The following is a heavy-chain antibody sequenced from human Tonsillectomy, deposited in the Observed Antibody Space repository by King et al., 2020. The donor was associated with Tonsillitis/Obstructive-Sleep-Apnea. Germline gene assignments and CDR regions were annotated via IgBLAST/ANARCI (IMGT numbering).Heavy chain of an antibody. CDR1: GFTFSSYA. D-gene: IGHD2-15*01. CDR2: ISSDGSNK. CDR3: ARAGRESRCYLTAFDI. J-gene: IGHJ3*02. V-gene: IGHV3-30*04. Sequence: VQLVESGGGVVQPGRSLRLSCAASGFTFSSYAMHWVRQAPGKGLEWVAVISSDGSNKYYADSVEGRFTISRDNSESTLYLQMNSLRPEDTAVYYCARAGRESRCYLTAFDIWGQGTMVPVSS.